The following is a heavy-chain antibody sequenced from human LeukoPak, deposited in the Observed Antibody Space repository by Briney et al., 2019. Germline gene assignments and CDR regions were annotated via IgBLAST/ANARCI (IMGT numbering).Heavy chain of an antibody. CDR3: ARDSSGWSVDY. J-gene: IGHJ4*02. Sequence: GVSLRLSCAASGFTFSDYYMSWIRQAPGKGLEWVSFISSTSSYIKDADSVKGRFTISRDNAKKSLYLQMKSLRAEDTAVYYCARDSSGWSVDYWGQGTLVTVSS. CDR1: GFTFSDYY. CDR2: ISSTSSYI. V-gene: IGHV3-11*05. D-gene: IGHD6-19*01.